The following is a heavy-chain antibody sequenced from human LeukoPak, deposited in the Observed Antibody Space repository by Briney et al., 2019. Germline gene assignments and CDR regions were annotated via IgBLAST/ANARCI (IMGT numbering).Heavy chain of an antibody. J-gene: IGHJ4*02. CDR3: ARDGSSTSPSY. V-gene: IGHV4-31*11. CDR2: IYYSGST. D-gene: IGHD2-2*01. CDR1: GYSISSGGYY. Sequence: SETLSLTCAVSGYSISSGGYYWSWIRQHPGKGLEWIGYIYYSGSTYYNPSLKSRVTISVDTSKNQFSLKLSSVTAADTAVYYCARDGSSTSPSYWGQGTLVTVSS.